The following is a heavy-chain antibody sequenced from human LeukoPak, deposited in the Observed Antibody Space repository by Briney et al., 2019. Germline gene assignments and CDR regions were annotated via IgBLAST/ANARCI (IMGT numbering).Heavy chain of an antibody. V-gene: IGHV3-30*04. Sequence: PGGSLRLSCAASGFSFSIYAMHWVRQAPGKGLEWVAVISYDGSNKFYADSVKGRFTISRDNSKNTLYLQMNSLRAEDTAVCYCARDSSTSIFSLNAFDIWGQGTMVTVSS. CDR1: GFSFSIYA. CDR3: ARDSSTSIFSLNAFDI. CDR2: ISYDGSNK. D-gene: IGHD2-2*01. J-gene: IGHJ3*02.